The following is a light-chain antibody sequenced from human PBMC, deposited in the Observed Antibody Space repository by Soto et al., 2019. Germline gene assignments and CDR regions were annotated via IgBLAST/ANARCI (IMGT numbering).Light chain of an antibody. CDR1: QSLGTY. J-gene: IGKJ3*01. CDR3: QQSYATPFT. Sequence: DIQMTQSPSSLSASVGDRVTITCRASQSLGTYLNWYQQKPGKAPKLLIYHASTLQSGVPSRFSGSGSGTAFTLTISSLQPEDFATYCYQQSYATPFTFGPATKVY. V-gene: IGKV1-39*01. CDR2: HAS.